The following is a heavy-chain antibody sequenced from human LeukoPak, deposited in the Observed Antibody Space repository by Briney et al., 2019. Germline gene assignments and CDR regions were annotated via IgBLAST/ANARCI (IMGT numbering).Heavy chain of an antibody. CDR3: ARGRNQYCSGGSCYWKRVDNWFDP. Sequence: SETLSLTCAVYGGSFSGYYWSWIRQPPGKGLEWIGEINHSGSTNYNPSLKSRVTISVDTSKNQFSLKLSSVTAADTAVYYCARGRNQYCSGGSCYWKRVDNWFDPWGQGTLVTVSS. D-gene: IGHD2-15*01. CDR1: GGSFSGYY. J-gene: IGHJ5*02. V-gene: IGHV4-34*01. CDR2: INHSGST.